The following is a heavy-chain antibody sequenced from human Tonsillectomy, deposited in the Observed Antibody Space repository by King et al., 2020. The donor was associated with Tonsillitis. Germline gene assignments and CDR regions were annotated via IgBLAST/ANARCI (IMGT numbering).Heavy chain of an antibody. D-gene: IGHD1-26*01. Sequence: VQLQESGPGLVKPSETLSLTCTVSGGSISSDYWSWIRLTPGRGLEWIGYIYYSVNTKYNPSLKSRVTISADSSKNQFSLKLSSVTAADTAVYYCARSELLGTTTFDYWGQGTLVTVSS. V-gene: IGHV4-59*13. J-gene: IGHJ4*02. CDR3: ARSELLGTTTFDY. CDR2: IYYSVNT. CDR1: GGSISSDY.